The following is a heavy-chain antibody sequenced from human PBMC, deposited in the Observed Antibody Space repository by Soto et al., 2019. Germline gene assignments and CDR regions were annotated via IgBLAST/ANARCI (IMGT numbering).Heavy chain of an antibody. J-gene: IGHJ5*02. D-gene: IGHD3-9*01. V-gene: IGHV1-58*01. CDR1: GFTFSSSA. CDR2: IVVGSGNT. CDR3: AAFDPGPMGFDP. Sequence: ASVKVSCKASGFTFSSSAVQWVRQARGQRLEWIGKIVVGSGNTNYAQKFQERVTITRDMSTSTAYMGLSSLRSEDTAFYYCAAFDPGPMGFDPWGQGTLVTVSS.